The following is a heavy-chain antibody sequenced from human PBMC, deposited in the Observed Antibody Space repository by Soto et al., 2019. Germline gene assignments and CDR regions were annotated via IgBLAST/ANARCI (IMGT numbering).Heavy chain of an antibody. V-gene: IGHV1-3*04. Sequence: QVQLVQSGSEVKKPGASVKVSCKASGYTFTDYTIHWVRQAPGQGLEWVGWINTGNGNTKYSQNFQGRVTITRDTSASTTYMELSSLGSEETAIYYCARGPAGYYNKGAYFPYYFDYWGQGTLVTVSS. CDR3: ARGPAGYYNKGAYFPYYFDY. CDR1: GYTFTDYT. D-gene: IGHD3-22*01. J-gene: IGHJ4*02. CDR2: INTGNGNT.